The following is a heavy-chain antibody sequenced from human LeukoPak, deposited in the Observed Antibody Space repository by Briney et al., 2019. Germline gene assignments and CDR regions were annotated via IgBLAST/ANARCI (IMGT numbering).Heavy chain of an antibody. Sequence: SETLSLTCAVYGGSFSGYYWSWIRQPPGKGLEWIGEINHSGSTNYNPSLKSRVTISVDTSKNQFSLKLSSVTAADTAVYYCARGPLTMVRNPPTGDFDYWGQGTLVTVSS. CDR3: ARGPLTMVRNPPTGDFDY. CDR1: GGSFSGYY. J-gene: IGHJ4*02. D-gene: IGHD3-10*01. CDR2: INHSGST. V-gene: IGHV4-34*01.